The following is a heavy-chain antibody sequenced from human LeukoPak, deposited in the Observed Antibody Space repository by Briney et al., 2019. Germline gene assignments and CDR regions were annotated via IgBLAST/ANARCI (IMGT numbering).Heavy chain of an antibody. CDR3: ARLGSTSSYYYYGMDV. CDR1: GFTFSDYY. J-gene: IGHJ6*02. Sequence: GGSLRLSCAASGFTFSDYYMSWIRQAPGKGLEWVSYISSSGSTIYYADSVKGRFTISRDNAKNSLYLQMNSLRAEDTAVYYCARLGSTSSYYYYGMDVWGQGTTVTVSS. CDR2: ISSSGSTI. D-gene: IGHD2-2*01. V-gene: IGHV3-11*01.